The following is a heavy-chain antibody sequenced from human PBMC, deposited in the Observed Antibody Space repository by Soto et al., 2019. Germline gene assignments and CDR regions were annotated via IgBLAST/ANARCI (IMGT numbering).Heavy chain of an antibody. CDR1: GGSISSSSYY. CDR3: AILYGSGSLDAFDI. J-gene: IGHJ3*02. Sequence: QLQLQESGPGLVKPSETLSLTCTVSGGSISSSSYYWGWIRQPPGKGLEWIGSIYYSGSTYYNPSLKSRVTISVDTSKNQFSLKLSSVTAADTAVYYCAILYGSGSLDAFDIWGQGTMVTVSS. V-gene: IGHV4-39*01. D-gene: IGHD3-10*01. CDR2: IYYSGST.